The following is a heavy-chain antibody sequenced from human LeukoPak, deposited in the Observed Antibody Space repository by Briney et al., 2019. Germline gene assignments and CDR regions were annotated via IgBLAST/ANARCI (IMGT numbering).Heavy chain of an antibody. CDR2: IKQDGREK. CDR1: GFTFSSDW. CDR3: ARDLTYYDFWSGYYTGAYYYYMDV. Sequence: GGSLRLSCAASGFTFSSDWMSWDRQAPGKGREWVANIKQDGREKYSVDSVKGRFTISRDNDKNSLYLQMNSLRAEDTAVYYCARDLTYYDFWSGYYTGAYYYYMDVWGKGTTVTVSS. V-gene: IGHV3-7*01. J-gene: IGHJ6*03. D-gene: IGHD3-3*01.